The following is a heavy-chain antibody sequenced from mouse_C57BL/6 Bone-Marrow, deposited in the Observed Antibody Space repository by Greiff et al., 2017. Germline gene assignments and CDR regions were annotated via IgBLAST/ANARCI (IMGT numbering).Heavy chain of an antibody. CDR1: GFSLSTSGMG. CDR2: TYWDDDK. D-gene: IGHD6-1*01. CDR3: ARRGLGSLLYWYFDV. J-gene: IGHJ1*03. Sequence: QVTLKESGPGILQSSQTLSLTCSFSGFSLSTSGMGVSWIRQPSGQGLEWLAHTYWDDDKRYNPSLKSRLTSSKDTSRDQVFHKITSVDTAVTATYYCARRGLGSLLYWYFDVWGTGTTVTVSS. V-gene: IGHV8-12*01.